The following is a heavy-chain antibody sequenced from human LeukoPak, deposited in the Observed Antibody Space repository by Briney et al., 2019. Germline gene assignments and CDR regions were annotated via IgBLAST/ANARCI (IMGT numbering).Heavy chain of an antibody. CDR3: AKDSGNSGSYSDYGMDV. V-gene: IGHV3-23*01. CDR1: GFTFSTYA. CDR2: ISGSGGST. J-gene: IGHJ6*02. D-gene: IGHD1-26*01. Sequence: GGSLRLSCAASGFTFSTYAMSWVRQAPAQGLEWVSGISGSGGSTFYADSVKGRFTISRDNSKNTLYLQMNSLRAEDTAVYYCAKDSGNSGSYSDYGMDVWGQGTTVTVSS.